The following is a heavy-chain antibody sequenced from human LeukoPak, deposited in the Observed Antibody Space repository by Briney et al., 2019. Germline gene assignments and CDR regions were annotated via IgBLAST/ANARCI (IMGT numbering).Heavy chain of an antibody. V-gene: IGHV3-7*01. J-gene: IGHJ5*02. CDR3: ARVLLGSWDWFDP. Sequence: GGSLRLSCAASGFTFSTYWMSWARQAPGKRPEWAAYIKQDGSEKDYVDSVKGRFTISRDNAKNSLYLQMNSLRGEDTAVYYCARVLLGSWDWFDPWGQGTLVTVSS. CDR1: GFTFSTYW. D-gene: IGHD3-10*01. CDR2: IKQDGSEK.